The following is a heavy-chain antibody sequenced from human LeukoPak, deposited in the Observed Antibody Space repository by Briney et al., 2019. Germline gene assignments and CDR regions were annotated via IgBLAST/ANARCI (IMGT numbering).Heavy chain of an antibody. CDR1: GFTFSSYS. Sequence: PGGSLRLSCAASGFTFSSYSMNWVRQAPGKGLEWVSSISSSSSYIYYADSVEGRFTISRDNAKNSLYLQMNSLRAEDTAVYYCARKLFFWSVFLAYYSYGWALGAKG. J-gene: IGHJ6*04. D-gene: IGHD3-3*01. CDR2: ISSSSSYI. CDR3: ARKLFFWSVFLAYYSYGWA. V-gene: IGHV3-21*01.